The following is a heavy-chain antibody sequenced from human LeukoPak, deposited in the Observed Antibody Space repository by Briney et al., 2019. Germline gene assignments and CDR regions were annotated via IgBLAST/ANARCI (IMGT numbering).Heavy chain of an antibody. Sequence: PGGSLRLSCAASGFTFSSYGMHWVRQAPGKGLEWVAIISYDGSNKYYADSVKGRFTISRDNSKNTLYLQMNSLRAEDTAVYYCAKDWVGATVNWFDPWGQGTLVTVSS. CDR2: ISYDGSNK. CDR1: GFTFSSYG. CDR3: AKDWVGATVNWFDP. D-gene: IGHD1-26*01. V-gene: IGHV3-30*18. J-gene: IGHJ5*02.